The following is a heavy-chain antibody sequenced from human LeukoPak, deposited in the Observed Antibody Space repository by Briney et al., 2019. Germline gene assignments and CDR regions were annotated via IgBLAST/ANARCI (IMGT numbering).Heavy chain of an antibody. CDR2: MYHNGST. CDR3: AREVRGVIITWFDY. Sequence: PSETLSLNCTVSGGSISSYSYYWGWIRQPPGKGLEWIGSMYHNGSTYYNPSFKSRVTISVDTSKNQFSLKLSSVTAADTAVYYCAREVRGVIITWFDYWGQGTLVTVSS. D-gene: IGHD3-10*01. V-gene: IGHV4-39*07. J-gene: IGHJ4*02. CDR1: GGSISSYSYY.